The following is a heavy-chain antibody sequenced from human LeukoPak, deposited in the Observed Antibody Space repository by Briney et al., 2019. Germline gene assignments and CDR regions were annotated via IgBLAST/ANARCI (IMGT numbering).Heavy chain of an antibody. CDR3: ARLPLDYCDYGGFDY. J-gene: IGHJ4*02. V-gene: IGHV4-59*08. CDR2: IYYTGST. CDR1: NGSINSYY. Sequence: SETLSLTCTVSNGSINSYYWSWIRQSPGKGLEWIGNIYYTGSTNYNPSLKSRVTISVDTSKNQFSLKLSSVTAADTAIYYCARLPLDYCDYGGFDYWGQGTLVTVST. D-gene: IGHD4-23*01.